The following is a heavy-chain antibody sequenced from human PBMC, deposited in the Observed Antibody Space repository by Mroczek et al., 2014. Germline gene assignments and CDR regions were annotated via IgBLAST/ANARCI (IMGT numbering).Heavy chain of an antibody. CDR1: GGSFSGYY. CDR2: INHSGST. V-gene: IGHV4-34*01. J-gene: IGHJ4*02. D-gene: IGHD1-20*01. Sequence: QVQLQQWGAGLLKPSETLSLTCAVYGGSFSGYYWSWIRQPPGKGLEWIGEINHSGSTNYNPSLKSRVTISVDTSKNQFSLKLSSVTAADTAVYYCARGLTGINDYWGQGTLVTVSS. CDR3: ARGLTGINDY.